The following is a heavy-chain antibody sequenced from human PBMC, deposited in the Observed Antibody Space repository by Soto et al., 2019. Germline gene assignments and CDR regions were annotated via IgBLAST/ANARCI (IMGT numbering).Heavy chain of an antibody. V-gene: IGHV3-9*01. CDR3: AKDMMAAETGGVFDY. D-gene: IGHD6-13*01. CDR1: GFTFDDYA. Sequence: GGSLRLSCAASGFTFDDYAMHWVRQAPGKGLEWVSGVSWNSGSIGYADSVKGRFTISRDNAKNSLYLQMNSLRAEDTALYYCAKDMMAAETGGVFDYWGQGTLVTVSS. CDR2: VSWNSGSI. J-gene: IGHJ4*02.